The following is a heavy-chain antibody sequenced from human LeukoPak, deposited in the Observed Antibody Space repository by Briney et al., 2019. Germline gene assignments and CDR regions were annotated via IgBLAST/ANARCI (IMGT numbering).Heavy chain of an antibody. V-gene: IGHV4-59*08. CDR3: ARSSTSPWGVGWFDP. Sequence: SETLSLTCTVSGGSISSYYWSWIRQPPGKGLEWIGYIYYSGSTNYNPSLKSRVTISVDTSKNQFSLKLSSVTAADTAVYYCARSSTSPWGVGWFDPWGQGTLVTVSS. CDR2: IYYSGST. D-gene: IGHD2-2*01. J-gene: IGHJ5*02. CDR1: GGSISSYY.